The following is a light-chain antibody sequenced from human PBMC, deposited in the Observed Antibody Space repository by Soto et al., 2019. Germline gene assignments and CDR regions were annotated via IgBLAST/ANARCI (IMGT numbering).Light chain of an antibody. Sequence: EIVLTHSPATLSLSPCERATLSCRASQSVSSYLAWYQQKPGQAPRLLIYDASNRATGIPARFSGSGSGTDFTLTISSLEPEDFAVYYCQQRSNWPWTFGQGTKVDIK. V-gene: IGKV3-11*01. CDR1: QSVSSY. J-gene: IGKJ1*01. CDR2: DAS. CDR3: QQRSNWPWT.